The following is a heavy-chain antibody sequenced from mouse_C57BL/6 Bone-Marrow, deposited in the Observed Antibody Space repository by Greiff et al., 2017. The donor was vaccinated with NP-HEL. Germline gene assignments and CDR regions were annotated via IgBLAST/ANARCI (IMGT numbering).Heavy chain of an antibody. CDR2: IYPGNGDT. CDR3: ARGDDYDAWFAY. Sequence: QVQLKESGAELVRPGASVKMSCKASGYTFTSYNMHWVKQTPSQGLEWIGAIYPGNGDTSYNQKFKGKATLTVDKSSSQAYMQLSSLTSEDSAVYFCARGDDYDAWFAYWGQGTLVTVSA. D-gene: IGHD2-4*01. J-gene: IGHJ3*01. CDR1: GYTFTSYN. V-gene: IGHV1-12*01.